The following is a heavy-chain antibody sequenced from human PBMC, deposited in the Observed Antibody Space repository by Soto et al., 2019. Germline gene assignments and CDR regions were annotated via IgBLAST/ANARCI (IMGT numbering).Heavy chain of an antibody. Sequence: SETLSLTCTVSGGSISSGDYYWSWIRQPPGKGLEWIGYIYYSGSTYYNPSLKSRVTISVDTSKNQFSLKLSSVTAADTAVYYCSRDQVNTRSLDYWGQGTLVTVSS. J-gene: IGHJ4*02. D-gene: IGHD3-3*01. CDR3: SRDQVNTRSLDY. V-gene: IGHV4-30-4*01. CDR2: IYYSGST. CDR1: GGSISSGDYY.